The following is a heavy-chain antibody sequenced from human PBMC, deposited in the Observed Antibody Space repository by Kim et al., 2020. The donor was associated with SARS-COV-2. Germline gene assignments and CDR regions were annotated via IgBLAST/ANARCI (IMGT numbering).Heavy chain of an antibody. D-gene: IGHD3-3*01. CDR1: GFTVSNSY. J-gene: IGHJ4*02. Sequence: GSLRLSCAASGFTVSNSYMSWIRQAPGKGLEWVSVIYDDGTTYNADSVKGRFTISRDKPKNTLHLQMNSLSVEDTAMYYCARGARFSAIVDFWGQGTLV. CDR3: ARGARFSAIVDF. CDR2: IYDDGTT. V-gene: IGHV3-53*01.